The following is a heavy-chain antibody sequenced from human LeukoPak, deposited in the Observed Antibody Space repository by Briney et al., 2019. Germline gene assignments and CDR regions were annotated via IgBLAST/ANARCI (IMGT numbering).Heavy chain of an antibody. CDR3: ARGVYLGNGYYFDY. Sequence: SQTLSLTCTVSGGSISSYYWNWIRQPAGKGLEWIGHIYTSGSTNYNSSLKSRVTMSVDTSKNQFSVKLNSVIAADTAMYYCARGVYLGNGYYFDYWGQGTLVTVSS. CDR1: GGSISSYY. V-gene: IGHV4-4*07. D-gene: IGHD2-8*01. CDR2: IYTSGST. J-gene: IGHJ4*02.